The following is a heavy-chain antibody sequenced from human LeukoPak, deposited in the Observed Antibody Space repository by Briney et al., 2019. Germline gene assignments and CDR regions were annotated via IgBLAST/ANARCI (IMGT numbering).Heavy chain of an antibody. CDR2: INHSGST. CDR3: ARAQGYYYYYMDV. V-gene: IGHV4-34*01. J-gene: IGHJ6*03. CDR1: GGSSSGYY. Sequence: PSETLSLTCAVYGGSSSGYYWSWIRQPPGKGLEWIGEINHSGSTNYNPSLKSRVTISVDTSKNQFSLKLSSVTAADTAVHYCARAQGYYYYYMDVWGKGTTVTVSS.